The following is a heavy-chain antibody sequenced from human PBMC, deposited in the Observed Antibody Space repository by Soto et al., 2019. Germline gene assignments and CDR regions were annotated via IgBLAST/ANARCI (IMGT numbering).Heavy chain of an antibody. Sequence: SETLSLTCTVSGGSISSSSYYWGWIRQPPGKGLEWIGSIYYSGSTYYNPSLKSRVTISVDTSKNQFSLKLSSVTAADTAVYYCARLGAGTSFYYYYGMDVWGQGTTVS. CDR1: GGSISSSSYY. D-gene: IGHD6-19*01. CDR2: IYYSGST. J-gene: IGHJ6*02. V-gene: IGHV4-39*01. CDR3: ARLGAGTSFYYYYGMDV.